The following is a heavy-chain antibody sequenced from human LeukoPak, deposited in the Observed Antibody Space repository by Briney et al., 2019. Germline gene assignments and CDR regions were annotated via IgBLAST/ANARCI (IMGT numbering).Heavy chain of an antibody. CDR2: IFGRGGSP. Sequence: GGSLRLSCEASGFTFGSHAMYWVRQAPGKGLEWVAGIFGRGGSPHYADPVKGRFTISRDNSRNTVYLQINSLRAEDTAVYYCGKTTVGYSSGQKPAWPVDYWGQGTLVTVSS. D-gene: IGHD5-18*01. CDR3: GKTTVGYSSGQKPAWPVDY. CDR1: GFTFGSHA. V-gene: IGHV3-23*01. J-gene: IGHJ4*02.